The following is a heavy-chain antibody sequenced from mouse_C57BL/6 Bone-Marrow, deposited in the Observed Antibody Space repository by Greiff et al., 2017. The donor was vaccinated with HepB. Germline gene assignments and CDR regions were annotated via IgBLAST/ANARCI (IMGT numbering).Heavy chain of an antibody. CDR2: IWSGGST. D-gene: IGHD5-1*01. Sequence: QVQLQQSGPGLVQPSQSLSITCTVSGFSLTSYGVHWVRQPPGKGLEWLGVIWSGGSTDYNAAFISRLSISKDNSKSQVFFKMNSLQADDTAIYYWAKKGGGSNYAMDYWGQGTSVTVSS. CDR3: AKKGGGSNYAMDY. CDR1: GFSLTSYG. J-gene: IGHJ4*01. V-gene: IGHV2-4*01.